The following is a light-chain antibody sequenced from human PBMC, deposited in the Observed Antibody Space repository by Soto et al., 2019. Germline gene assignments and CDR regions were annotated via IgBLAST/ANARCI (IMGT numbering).Light chain of an antibody. Sequence: DIQMTQSPSSLSASVGDRVAITCRASQTIGSYFTWYQQKPGKAPKLLIYGASSLQSGVPSRFSGGGSGTDFTLTISSLQPEDFASYYCQQSYDPPFTFGPGTKVDL. J-gene: IGKJ3*01. V-gene: IGKV1-39*01. CDR2: GAS. CDR3: QQSYDPPFT. CDR1: QTIGSY.